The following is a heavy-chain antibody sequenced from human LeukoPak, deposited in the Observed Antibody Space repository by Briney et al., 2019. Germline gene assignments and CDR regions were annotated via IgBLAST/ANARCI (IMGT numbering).Heavy chain of an antibody. J-gene: IGHJ3*02. V-gene: IGHV4-59*08. CDR3: ARQDDSSGYYYVSAFDI. CDR1: GGSISSYY. Sequence: PSETLSLTCTVSGGSISSYYWSWIRQPPGRGLEWIGYIYYSGSTNYNPPLKSRVTISVDTSENQFSLTMSSLPAADTAVYYCARQDDSSGYYYVSAFDIWGQGTMVTVSS. CDR2: IYYSGST. D-gene: IGHD3-22*01.